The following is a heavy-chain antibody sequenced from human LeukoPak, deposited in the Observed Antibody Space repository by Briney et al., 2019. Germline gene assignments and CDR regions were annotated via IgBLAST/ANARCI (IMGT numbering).Heavy chain of an antibody. CDR1: GFTFSSYA. J-gene: IGHJ4*02. V-gene: IGHV3-30-3*01. CDR3: ATDIDDY. CDR2: ISYDGSNK. Sequence: PGRSLRLSCAASGFTFSSYAMHWVRQAPGKGLEWVAVISYDGSNKYYADSVKGRFTISRDNSKNTLYLQMNSLRAEDTAVYYCATDIDDYWGQGTLVTVSS.